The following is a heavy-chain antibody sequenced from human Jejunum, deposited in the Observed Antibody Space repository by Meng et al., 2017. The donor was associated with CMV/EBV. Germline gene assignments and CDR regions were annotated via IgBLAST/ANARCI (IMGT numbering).Heavy chain of an antibody. CDR3: ARGWRRVRFDFEYFQH. V-gene: IGHV4-39*07. Sequence: ISGSTYYWGSIRQTPGKNLEWIGSIYYSGYTYYNPSLKSRVTISVDTSKNQFSLKVTSVTAADTAVYYCARGWRRVRFDFEYFQHWGQGTRVTVSS. D-gene: IGHD3-3*01. CDR2: IYYSGYT. J-gene: IGHJ1*01. CDR1: ISGSTYY.